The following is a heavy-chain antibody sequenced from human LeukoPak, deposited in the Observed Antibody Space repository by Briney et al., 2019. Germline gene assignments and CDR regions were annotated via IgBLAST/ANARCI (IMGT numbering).Heavy chain of an antibody. Sequence: GGSLRLSCAASGFTFSSYEMNWVRQAPGKGLEWVSYISSSASTTYYADSVKGRFTISRDNAKNSLYLQMNSLRADDTAVYYCAREDGGDTFDIWGQGTVVTVSS. J-gene: IGHJ3*02. CDR1: GFTFSSYE. CDR2: ISSSASTT. V-gene: IGHV3-48*03. CDR3: AREDGGDTFDI. D-gene: IGHD2-15*01.